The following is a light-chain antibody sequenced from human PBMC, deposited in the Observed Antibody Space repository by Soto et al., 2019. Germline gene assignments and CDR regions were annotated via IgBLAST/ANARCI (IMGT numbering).Light chain of an antibody. CDR1: QDISSW. Sequence: DLPMTQSPSSVSASVGDSVTITCRASQDISSWLAWYQQKPGKAPNLLIYAASSLQSGVPSRFSGSGSGTDFTLTINSLQPEDIATYYCQQTNSFPRTFGQGTKVEVK. J-gene: IGKJ1*01. V-gene: IGKV1-12*01. CDR2: AAS. CDR3: QQTNSFPRT.